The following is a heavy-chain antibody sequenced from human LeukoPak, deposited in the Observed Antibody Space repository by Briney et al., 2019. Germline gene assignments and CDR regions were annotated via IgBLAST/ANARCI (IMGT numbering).Heavy chain of an antibody. D-gene: IGHD2-2*01. CDR3: ARGSIYCSSTSCYEFDY. CDR1: GFTFSCYW. J-gene: IGHJ4*02. Sequence: GGSLRLSCAASGFTFSCYWMSWVRQAPGKGLEWVANIREDGSENYYVDSLRGRFSISRDNAKNSLYLQMNSLRAEDTAVYYCARGSIYCSSTSCYEFDYWGQGILVTVSS. CDR2: IREDGSEN. V-gene: IGHV3-7*01.